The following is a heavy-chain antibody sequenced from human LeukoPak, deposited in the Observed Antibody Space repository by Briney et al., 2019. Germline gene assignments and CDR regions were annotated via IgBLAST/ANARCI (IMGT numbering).Heavy chain of an antibody. J-gene: IGHJ4*02. D-gene: IGHD3-3*01. Sequence: SETLSLTCTVSGGSISSYYWSWIRQPPGKGLEWIGYIYYSGSTNYNPSLKSRVTISVDTSKNQFSLKLSSVTAADTAVYYCARDGRAEWPRQDYFDYWGQGALVTVSS. CDR3: ARDGRAEWPRQDYFDY. CDR2: IYYSGST. V-gene: IGHV4-59*01. CDR1: GGSISSYY.